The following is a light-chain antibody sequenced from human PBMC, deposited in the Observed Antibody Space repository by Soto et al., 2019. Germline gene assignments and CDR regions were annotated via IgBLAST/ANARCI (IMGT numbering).Light chain of an antibody. CDR2: DAS. CDR1: LSFSGC. J-gene: IGKJ4*01. CDR3: QQRCNGPPVT. V-gene: IGKV3-11*01. Sequence: EIVVTQAPATLSLSPGESATLSCRASLSFSGCVAWYQQKPGQPPRLLIYDASDRATGIPARFSGSGSGTDFTLPISSLEPEDCAVYYCQQRCNGPPVTFGGGTKVEIK.